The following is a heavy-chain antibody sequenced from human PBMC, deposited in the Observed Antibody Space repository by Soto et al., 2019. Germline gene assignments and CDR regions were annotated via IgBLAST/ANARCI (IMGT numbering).Heavy chain of an antibody. J-gene: IGHJ4*02. CDR1: GFTFSSYG. CDR2: ISYDGSNK. CDR3: AKDMSNHSSGWYSFLDY. Sequence: GGSLRLSCAASGFTFSSYGMHWVRQAPSKGLEWVAVISYDGSNKYYADSVKGRFTISRDNSKNTLYLQMNSLRAEDTAVYYCAKDMSNHSSGWYSFLDYWGQGTLVTVSS. D-gene: IGHD6-19*01. V-gene: IGHV3-30*18.